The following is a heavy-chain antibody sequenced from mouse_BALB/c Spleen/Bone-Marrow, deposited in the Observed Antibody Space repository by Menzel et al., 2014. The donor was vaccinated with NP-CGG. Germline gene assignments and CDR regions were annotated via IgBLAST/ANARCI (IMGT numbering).Heavy chain of an antibody. D-gene: IGHD2-3*01. CDR2: INPSTGYT. CDR1: GHTFTSYW. CDR3: ARYDGYEAY. J-gene: IGHJ3*01. Sequence: VRLQQSGAELAKPGASVKMSCKASGHTFTSYWMHWVKQRPGQGLEWIGYINPSTGYTEYNQKFKDKATLTADKSSSTAYMQLSSLTSEDSAVYYCARYDGYEAYWGQGTLVTVSA. V-gene: IGHV1-7*01.